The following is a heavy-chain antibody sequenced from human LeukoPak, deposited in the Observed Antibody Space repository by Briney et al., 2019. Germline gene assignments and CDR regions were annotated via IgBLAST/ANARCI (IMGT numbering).Heavy chain of an antibody. CDR2: ISWNSGSI. CDR3: AKGATIAATLGWFDP. V-gene: IGHV3-9*01. CDR1: GFTFDDYA. J-gene: IGHJ5*02. Sequence: PGGSLLLSCAASGFTFDDYAMHWVRQAPGKGLEGVSGISWNSGSIGYADSVKGRFTISRDNAKNSLYLQMNSLRAEDTALYYCAKGATIAATLGWFDPWGQGTLVTVSS. D-gene: IGHD2-15*01.